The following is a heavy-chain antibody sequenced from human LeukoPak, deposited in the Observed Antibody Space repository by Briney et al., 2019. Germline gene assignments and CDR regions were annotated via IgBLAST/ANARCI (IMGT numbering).Heavy chain of an antibody. J-gene: IGHJ6*04. V-gene: IGHV3-23*01. CDR3: AKSMATVTRGYYYYGMDV. CDR2: IIGNGGGT. D-gene: IGHD4-17*01. Sequence: GGSLRLSCAASGVTFSNYAMSWVRQAPGKGLEWVSVIIGNGGGTLYADSVKGRFTSSRDNSKTTLSLQMNSLRAEDTAVYYCAKSMATVTRGYYYYGMDVWGKGTTVTVSS. CDR1: GVTFSNYA.